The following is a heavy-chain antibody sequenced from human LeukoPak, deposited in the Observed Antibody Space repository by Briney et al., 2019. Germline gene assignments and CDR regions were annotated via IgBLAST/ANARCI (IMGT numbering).Heavy chain of an antibody. CDR1: GFTFSSYA. CDR2: ISGSGGST. J-gene: IGHJ4*02. D-gene: IGHD1-26*01. CDR3: AKGGKWDVTPFDY. V-gene: IGHV3-23*01. Sequence: GGSLRLSCAASGFTFSSYAMSWVRQAPGKGLEWVSAISGSGGSTDYADSVKGRLTISRDNSKNTLYLQVNSLRAEDTAVYYCAKGGKWDVTPFDYWGQGTLVTVSS.